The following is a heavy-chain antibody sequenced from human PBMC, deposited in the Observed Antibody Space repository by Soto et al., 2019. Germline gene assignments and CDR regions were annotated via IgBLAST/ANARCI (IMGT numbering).Heavy chain of an antibody. V-gene: IGHV1-8*02. J-gene: IGHJ4*02. CDR3: ARSIPAAMYLDY. D-gene: IGHD2-2*01. CDR1: GYTFTSYD. Sequence: GASVKVSCKASGYTFTSYDIKWVRQATGQGLEWMGWMNPNSGNTGYAQKFQGRVTMTRNTSISTAYMELSSLRSEDTAVYYCARSIPAAMYLDYWGQGTLVTVSS. CDR2: MNPNSGNT.